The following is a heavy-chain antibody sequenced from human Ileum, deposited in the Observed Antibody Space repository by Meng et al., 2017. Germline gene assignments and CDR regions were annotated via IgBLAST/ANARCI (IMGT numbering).Heavy chain of an antibody. V-gene: IGHV6-1*01. Sequence: QPSGPGLVTPPQTLLLTCVTSGDSVSSPTAAWNWFRQSPSRGLEWLGRTYYRSKWYYEYAVSVKSRISVNPDTSKNQFSLQLNSVTPEDTAVYFCARENSGWFFWGQGALVTVSS. D-gene: IGHD6-19*01. CDR1: GDSVSSPTAA. CDR2: TYYRSKWYY. J-gene: IGHJ4*02. CDR3: ARENSGWFF.